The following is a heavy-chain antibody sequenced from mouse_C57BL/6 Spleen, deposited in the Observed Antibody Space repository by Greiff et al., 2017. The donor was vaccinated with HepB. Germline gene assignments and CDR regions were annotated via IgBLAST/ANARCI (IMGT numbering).Heavy chain of an antibody. Sequence: QVQLKESGPELVKPGASVKISCKASGYAFSSSWMNWVKQRPGKGLEWIGRIYPGDGDTNYNGKFKGKATLTADKSSSTAYMQLSSLTSEDSAVYFCAVYGDSPWFAYWGQGTLVTVSA. CDR1: GYAFSSSW. D-gene: IGHD2-13*01. V-gene: IGHV1-82*01. CDR3: AVYGDSPWFAY. J-gene: IGHJ3*01. CDR2: IYPGDGDT.